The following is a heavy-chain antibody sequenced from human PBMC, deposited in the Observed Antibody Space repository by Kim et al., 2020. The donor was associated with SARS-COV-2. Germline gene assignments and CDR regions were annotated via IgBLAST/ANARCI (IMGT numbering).Heavy chain of an antibody. J-gene: IGHJ4*02. D-gene: IGHD6-19*01. Sequence: KFQGRVTITRDTSASTAYMELSSLRSEDTAVYYCARGRPRGSGWDIDYWGQGTLVTVSS. V-gene: IGHV1-3*01. CDR3: ARGRPRGSGWDIDY.